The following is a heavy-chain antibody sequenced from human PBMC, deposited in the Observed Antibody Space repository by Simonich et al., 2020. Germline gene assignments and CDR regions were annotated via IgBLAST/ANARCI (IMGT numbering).Heavy chain of an antibody. Sequence: GGGLVKPGGSLRLSCAASGFTFSSYSMNWVRQGPGKGREWGSSTSSSSSYIYYADSVKGRFTISRDNAKNSRYLQMNSLRADDTAVYYCARDTSYYGSGSYYFDYWAREPWSPSPQ. V-gene: IGHV3-21*01. CDR3: ARDTSYYGSGSYYFDY. CDR2: TSSSSSYI. CDR1: GFTFSSYS. J-gene: IGHJ4*02. D-gene: IGHD3-10*01.